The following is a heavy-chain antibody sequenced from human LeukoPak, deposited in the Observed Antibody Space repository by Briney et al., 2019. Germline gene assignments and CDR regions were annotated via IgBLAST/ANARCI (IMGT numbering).Heavy chain of an antibody. J-gene: IGHJ6*03. CDR2: FDPEDGET. CDR1: GYTLTELS. CDR3: ATGLADPPIHYYMDV. V-gene: IGHV1-24*01. Sequence: ASVKVSCKVSGYTLTELSMHWVRQAPGKGLEWMGGFDPEDGETIYAQKFQGRVTMTEDTSTDTAYMELSSLRSEDTAVYYRATGLADPPIHYYMDVWGKGTTVTVSS.